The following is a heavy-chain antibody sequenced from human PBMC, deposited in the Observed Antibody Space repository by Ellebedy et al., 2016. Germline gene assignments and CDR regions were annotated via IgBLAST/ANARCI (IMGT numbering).Heavy chain of an antibody. Sequence: SGPTLVXPTQTLRLTCSFSGFSLTTSDTGVGWIRQPPGEALEWLTSIYWDDNKLYRPSVKNRLTITKDTSRNRVVLTMTKVDPMDTATYYCARVSRYSDQRGDYYVRFDPWGPGTLVTVSS. CDR1: GFSLTTSDTG. D-gene: IGHD3-3*01. CDR3: ARVSRYSDQRGDYYVRFDP. CDR2: IYWDDNK. J-gene: IGHJ5*02. V-gene: IGHV2-5*02.